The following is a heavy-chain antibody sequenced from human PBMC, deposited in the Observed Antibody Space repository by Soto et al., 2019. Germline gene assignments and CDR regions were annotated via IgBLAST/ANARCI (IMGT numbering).Heavy chain of an antibody. CDR2: IIPILGIA. J-gene: IGHJ6*02. CDR3: ARTVVTEHYYGMDV. CDR1: GGTFSSYT. V-gene: IGHV1-69*02. D-gene: IGHD2-21*02. Sequence: QVQLVQSGAEVKKPGSSVKVSCKASGGTFSSYTISWVRQAPGQGLEWMGRIIPILGIANYAQKFQGRVTXTAXKXTSTAYMELSSLRSEDTAVYYCARTVVTEHYYGMDVWGQGTTVTVSS.